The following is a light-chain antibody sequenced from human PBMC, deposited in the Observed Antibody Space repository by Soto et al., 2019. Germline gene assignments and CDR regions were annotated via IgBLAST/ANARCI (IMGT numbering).Light chain of an antibody. Sequence: AIPMTQSPSSLSASVGDIVTITCRASQGIRTDLGWYQQKQGKAPKLLISAASSLQSGVPSRFSGSGSGTDFTLTISSLQPEDFATYYCLQDYNCPYTFGQGTKLEIK. CDR2: AAS. CDR3: LQDYNCPYT. V-gene: IGKV1-6*01. J-gene: IGKJ2*01. CDR1: QGIRTD.